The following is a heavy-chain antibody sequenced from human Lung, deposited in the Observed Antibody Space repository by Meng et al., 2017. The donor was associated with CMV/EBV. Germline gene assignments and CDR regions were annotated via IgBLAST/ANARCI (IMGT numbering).Heavy chain of an antibody. V-gene: IGHV3-30*02. J-gene: IGHJ4*02. Sequence: VESWEAVGALGQPGGPLRLAFGASGLSTYGMHWVRQVPGKGLEWVAFIWFDGSSKYYADSVKGRFSISRDNSKNTLYLQMNSLRPEDTGVYYCAKDGKSGGYFDYWGQGTLVTVSS. CDR3: AKDGKSGGYFDY. D-gene: IGHD1-1*01. CDR1: GLSTYG. CDR2: IWFDGSSK.